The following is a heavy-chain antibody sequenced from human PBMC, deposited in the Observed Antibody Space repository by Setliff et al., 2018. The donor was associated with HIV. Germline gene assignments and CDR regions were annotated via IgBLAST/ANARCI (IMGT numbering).Heavy chain of an antibody. J-gene: IGHJ4*02. CDR3: TTWQAGNDY. D-gene: IGHD6-13*01. CDR1: GFTFSNAW. CDR2: IKSKTDGGTA. V-gene: IGHV3-15*01. Sequence: GGSLRLSCAASGFTFSNAWMSWVRQAPGKGLEWVGRIKSKTDGGTADYAAPVKGRFTISGDDSKSTVYLQMNSLKTEDTAVYYCTTWQAGNDYWGQGTLVTVSS.